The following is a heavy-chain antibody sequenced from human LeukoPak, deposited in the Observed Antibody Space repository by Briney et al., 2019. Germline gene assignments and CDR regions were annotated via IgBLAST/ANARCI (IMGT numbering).Heavy chain of an antibody. Sequence: SETLSLTCTVSGGSISSYYWSWIRQPPGKGLEWIGYIYYSGSTNYNPSLKSRVTISVDTSKNQFSLKLSSVTAADTAVYYCARGDSRTVTRPLGFDYWGQGTLVTVSS. CDR2: IYYSGST. D-gene: IGHD4-17*01. J-gene: IGHJ4*02. CDR3: ARGDSRTVTRPLGFDY. CDR1: GGSISSYY. V-gene: IGHV4-59*01.